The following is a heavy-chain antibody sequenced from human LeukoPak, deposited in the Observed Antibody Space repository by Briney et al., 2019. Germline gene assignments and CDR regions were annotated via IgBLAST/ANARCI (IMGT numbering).Heavy chain of an antibody. Sequence: SQTLSLTCTVSGGSISSYYWSWIRQPPGKGLEWIGYIYYSGSTNYNPSLKSRVTISVDTSKNQFSLKLSSVTAADTAVYYCARDHGPRELPWLWEYWGQGTLVTVSS. CDR1: GGSISSYY. CDR3: ARDHGPRELPWLWEY. V-gene: IGHV4-59*01. J-gene: IGHJ4*02. CDR2: IYYSGST. D-gene: IGHD1-26*01.